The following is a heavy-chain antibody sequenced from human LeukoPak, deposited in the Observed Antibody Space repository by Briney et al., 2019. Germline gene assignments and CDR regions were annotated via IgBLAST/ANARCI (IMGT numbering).Heavy chain of an antibody. Sequence: PGRSLRLSCAASGFTFSSYGMHWVRQAPGKGLEWVSLISYDGSNKYYADSVKGGFTISRDNSKNTLYVQMNSLRAEDTAVYYCARKLGADIGAFDIWGQGTMVTVSS. V-gene: IGHV3-30*03. CDR2: ISYDGSNK. D-gene: IGHD2-15*01. J-gene: IGHJ3*02. CDR1: GFTFSSYG. CDR3: ARKLGADIGAFDI.